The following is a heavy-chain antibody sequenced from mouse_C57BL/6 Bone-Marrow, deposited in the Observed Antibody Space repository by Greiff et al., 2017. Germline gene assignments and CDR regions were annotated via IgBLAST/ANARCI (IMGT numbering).Heavy chain of an antibody. CDR1: GFNIKDDY. CDR2: IDPENGDT. CDR3: TTLNWSWFAY. V-gene: IGHV14-4*01. J-gene: IGHJ3*01. D-gene: IGHD4-1*01. Sequence: EVQLQQSGAELVRPGASVKLSCTASGFNIKDDYMHWVKQRPEQGLEWIGWIDPENGDTEYASKFQGKATITADTSSNTAYLQLSSLTSEDTAVYYCTTLNWSWFAYWVQGTLVTVSA.